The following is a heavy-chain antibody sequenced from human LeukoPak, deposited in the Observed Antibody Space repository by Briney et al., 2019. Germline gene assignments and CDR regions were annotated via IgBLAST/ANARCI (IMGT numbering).Heavy chain of an antibody. J-gene: IGHJ4*02. V-gene: IGHV3-23*01. CDR3: TKGIHIVGALDG. CDR2: ITGSGGTT. Sequence: PGGSLRLSCAASGFTFGSYWMSWVRQAPGKGLEWVSAITGSGGTTYYADSVKGWFTISRDNSKNTLYLQMNSLRAEDTAVYYCTKGIHIVGALDGWGQGTLVTVSS. D-gene: IGHD1-26*01. CDR1: GFTFGSYW.